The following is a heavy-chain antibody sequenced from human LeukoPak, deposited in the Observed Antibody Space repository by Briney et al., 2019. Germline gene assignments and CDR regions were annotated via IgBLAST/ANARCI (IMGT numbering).Heavy chain of an antibody. CDR3: ARSLGDYPVRMDWFDP. V-gene: IGHV4-61*02. Sequence: SQTLSLTCTVSGASVSDGNFYWSWVRQAAGKGLEWIGRIYSSEDTKYNPSLKSRVTISLDTSKNQLALRLTSVTAADTAVYYCARSLGDYPVRMDWFDPWGQGTLVTVSS. D-gene: IGHD4-17*01. CDR2: IYSSEDT. CDR1: GASVSDGNFY. J-gene: IGHJ5*02.